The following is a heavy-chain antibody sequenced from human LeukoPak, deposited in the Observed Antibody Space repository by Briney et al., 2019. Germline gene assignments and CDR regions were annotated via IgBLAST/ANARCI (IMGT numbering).Heavy chain of an antibody. CDR3: ARGIAVAGYYYYMDV. CDR1: GFTFSSYS. V-gene: IGHV3-21*01. Sequence: GGSLRLSCAASGFTFSSYSMNWVRQAPGKGLEWVSSISSSSSYIYYADSVKGRFTISRDNAKNSMYMQMNSLRAEDTAVYYCARGIAVAGYYYYMDVWGKGTTVTVSS. D-gene: IGHD6-19*01. J-gene: IGHJ6*03. CDR2: ISSSSSYI.